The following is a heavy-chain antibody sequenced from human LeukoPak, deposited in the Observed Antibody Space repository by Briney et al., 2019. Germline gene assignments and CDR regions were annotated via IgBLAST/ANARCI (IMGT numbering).Heavy chain of an antibody. Sequence: GGSLRLSCAASGFTFSNYWMSWVRQAPGKGLEWLSYINQDRSEMYYADSVKGRFTISRDNAKNSLYLQISSLRAEAWDVYYCARDQGSMIVVPTTTSYFYIWGGGALVTVSS. CDR2: INQDRSEM. CDR3: ARDQGSMIVVPTTTSYFYI. CDR1: GFTFSNYW. V-gene: IGHV3-7*01. J-gene: IGHJ2*01. D-gene: IGHD3-22*01.